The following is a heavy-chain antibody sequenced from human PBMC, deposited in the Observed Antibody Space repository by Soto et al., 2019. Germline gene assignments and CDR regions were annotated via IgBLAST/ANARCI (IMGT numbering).Heavy chain of an antibody. CDR1: GFIFSDYS. V-gene: IGHV3-48*02. D-gene: IGHD3-22*01. CDR2: ITTTSSTM. Sequence: WGSLILSCTPSGFIFSDYSMNWVRQAPGKGLEWISYITTTSSTMYYADSVKGRFTISRDNSKNSLYLQMNSLRDEDTAVYYCARDSSGRQYYGMDVWGQGTPVTVSS. J-gene: IGHJ6*01. CDR3: ARDSSGRQYYGMDV.